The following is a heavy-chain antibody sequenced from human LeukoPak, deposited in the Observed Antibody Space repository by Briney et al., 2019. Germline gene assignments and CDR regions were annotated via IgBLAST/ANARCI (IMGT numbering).Heavy chain of an antibody. Sequence: SETLSLTCAVYGGSFSGYYWSWIRQPPGKGLEWIGEINHSGSTNYNPSLKSRVTISVDTSKNQFSLKLSSVTAADTAVYYCARRNGYNYPWDYWGQGTLVTVSP. CDR2: INHSGST. D-gene: IGHD5-24*01. CDR1: GGSFSGYY. V-gene: IGHV4-34*01. J-gene: IGHJ4*02. CDR3: ARRNGYNYPWDY.